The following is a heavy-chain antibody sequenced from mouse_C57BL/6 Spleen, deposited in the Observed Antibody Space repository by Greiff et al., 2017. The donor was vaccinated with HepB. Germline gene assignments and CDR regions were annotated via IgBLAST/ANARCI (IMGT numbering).Heavy chain of an antibody. CDR3: ASYGSSESWFAY. J-gene: IGHJ3*01. CDR2: IDPSDSYT. Sequence: QVQLQQPGAELVMPGALVKLSCKASGYTFTSYWMHWVKQRPGQGLEWIGEIDPSDSYTNYNQKFKGKSTLTVDKSSSTAYMQLSSLTSEDSAVYYCASYGSSESWFAYWGQGTLVTVSA. CDR1: GYTFTSYW. V-gene: IGHV1-69*01. D-gene: IGHD1-1*01.